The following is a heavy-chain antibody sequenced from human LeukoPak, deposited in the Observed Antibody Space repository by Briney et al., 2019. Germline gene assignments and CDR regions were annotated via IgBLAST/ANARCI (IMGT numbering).Heavy chain of an antibody. Sequence: PGGSLRLSCTASGFIFSTYAMNWVRQAPGKGLEGVSVIIGNAGMIDYADSVKGRFTISRDNSRNTLYLQMNSLRVEDTAVYYCAKDRTPDGYYSIDYWGQGTPVTVSP. D-gene: IGHD3-3*01. V-gene: IGHV3-23*01. CDR3: AKDRTPDGYYSIDY. J-gene: IGHJ4*02. CDR1: GFIFSTYA. CDR2: IIGNAGMI.